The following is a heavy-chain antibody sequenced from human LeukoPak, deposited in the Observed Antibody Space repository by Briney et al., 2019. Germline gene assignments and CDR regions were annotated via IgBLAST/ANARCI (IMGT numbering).Heavy chain of an antibody. CDR2: ISGSGGST. CDR3: AKDQAVAGPGSDY. J-gene: IGHJ4*02. V-gene: IGHV3-23*01. CDR1: GFTFSSYA. Sequence: AGGSLRLSCAASGFTFSSYAMSWARQAPGKGLEWVSAISGSGGSTYYADSVKGRFTISRDNSKNPLYLQMNSLRAVDTGVYYCAKDQAVAGPGSDYWGQGTLVTVSS. D-gene: IGHD6-19*01.